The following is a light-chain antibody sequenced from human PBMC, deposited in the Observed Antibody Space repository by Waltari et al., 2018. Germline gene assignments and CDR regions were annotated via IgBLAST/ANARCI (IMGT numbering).Light chain of an antibody. V-gene: IGKV3-15*01. CDR1: QNVNSH. J-gene: IGKJ2*01. CDR3: QQYNNGPPGT. Sequence: ETVMTQSPGTLSVSPGERATLSCRASQNVNSHLAWYQQKSGQAPRLLIYGASNRGIGIPARFSGSGSGTEFTLTINSLQSEDFAVYYCQQYNNGPPGTFGQGTKVEFK. CDR2: GAS.